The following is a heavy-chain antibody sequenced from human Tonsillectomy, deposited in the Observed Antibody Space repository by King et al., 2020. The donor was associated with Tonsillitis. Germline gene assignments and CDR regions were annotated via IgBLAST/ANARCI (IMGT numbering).Heavy chain of an antibody. Sequence: VQMQESGPGLVKPLQTVSLTCTVSGDSISSGSYDWSWIRQPAGKGLEWIGGIHTSGTTKYNPSLKSRVTISLDTSKNQFSLKLGSVTAAETAVYYCARYLSTRVGAFDIWGQGTLVTVSS. J-gene: IGHJ3*02. CDR3: ARYLSTRVGAFDI. CDR1: GDSISSGSYD. D-gene: IGHD1-26*01. CDR2: IHTSGTT. V-gene: IGHV4-61*02.